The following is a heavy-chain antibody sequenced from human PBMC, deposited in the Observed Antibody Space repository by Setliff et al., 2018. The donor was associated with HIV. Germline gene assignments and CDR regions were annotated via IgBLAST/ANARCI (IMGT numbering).Heavy chain of an antibody. D-gene: IGHD3-9*01. J-gene: IGHJ6*03. CDR3: ARDHYDILTSYYRTYYYMDV. CDR1: GYIFNSYG. Sequence: ASVKVSCKASGYIFNSYGISWVRQAPGQGLEWMGWISAYNGNTNYAQKVQGRVPMTTDTSTSTAYMELRSLRSDDTAVYYCARDHYDILTSYYRTYYYMDVWGKGTTVTVSS. CDR2: ISAYNGNT. V-gene: IGHV1-18*01.